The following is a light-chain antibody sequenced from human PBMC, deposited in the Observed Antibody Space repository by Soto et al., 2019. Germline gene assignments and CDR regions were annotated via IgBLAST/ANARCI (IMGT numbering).Light chain of an antibody. CDR3: QQYNNWPPLT. CDR1: QSVSSN. J-gene: IGKJ4*01. V-gene: IGKV3-15*01. Sequence: EIVMTQSPATLSVSPGERATLSCRASQSVSSNLAWYQQKPGQAPRLLIYGASTRATGIPARFSGSGSGTEFPLTISSLQSEGFAVYYCQQYNNWPPLTFGGGTKVEIK. CDR2: GAS.